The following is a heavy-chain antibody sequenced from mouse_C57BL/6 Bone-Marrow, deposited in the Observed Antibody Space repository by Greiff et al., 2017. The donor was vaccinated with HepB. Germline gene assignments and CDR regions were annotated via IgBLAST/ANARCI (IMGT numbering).Heavy chain of an antibody. CDR3: ARRDYYGSSWYFDV. D-gene: IGHD1-1*01. V-gene: IGHV1-55*01. CDR2: IYPGSGST. Sequence: VQLQQPGAELVKPGASVKMSCKASGYTFTSYWITWVKQRPGQGPEWIGDIYPGSGSTNYNEKFKSKATLTVDTSSSTAYMQLSSLTSEDSAVYYCARRDYYGSSWYFDVWGTGTTVTVSS. J-gene: IGHJ1*03. CDR1: GYTFTSYW.